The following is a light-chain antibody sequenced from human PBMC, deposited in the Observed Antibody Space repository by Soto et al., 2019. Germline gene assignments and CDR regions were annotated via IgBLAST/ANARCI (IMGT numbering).Light chain of an antibody. CDR3: QQYGSTPYT. Sequence: EIVLTQSPCTLSLSPGERATLSCRASQSVSSSYLAWYQQKPGQAPRLLIYGASSWATGLPDRFSGSGSGTDFTLTISRLDPEDFAVYYCQQYGSTPYTFGQGTKLEIK. CDR1: QSVSSSY. J-gene: IGKJ2*01. V-gene: IGKV3-20*01. CDR2: GAS.